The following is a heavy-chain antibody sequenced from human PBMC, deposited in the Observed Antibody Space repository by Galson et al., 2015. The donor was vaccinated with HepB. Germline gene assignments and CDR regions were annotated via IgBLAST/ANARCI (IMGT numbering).Heavy chain of an antibody. V-gene: IGHV3-9*01. Sequence: SLRLSCAVSGVTFDDYAFHWVRQAPGKGLEWVSGISWNSGNMVYADSVKGRFTISRDNAKNSLYLQMKSLRTEDTALYYCAKDAGGRVAAGGVGERYFDLWGRGTLVTVSS. D-gene: IGHD3-16*01. CDR2: ISWNSGNM. J-gene: IGHJ2*01. CDR3: AKDAGGRVAAGGVGERYFDL. CDR1: GVTFDDYA.